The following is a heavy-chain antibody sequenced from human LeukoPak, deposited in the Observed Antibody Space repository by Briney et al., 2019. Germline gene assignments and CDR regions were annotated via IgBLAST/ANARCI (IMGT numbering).Heavy chain of an antibody. V-gene: IGHV3-48*03. CDR1: GFTFSSYE. CDR3: AEPGITMIGGV. Sequence: PGGSLRLSGAASGFTFSSYEMNWVRQAPGKGLEWVSYISSSGSTIYYADSVKGRFTISRDNAKNSLYLQMNSLRAEDTAVYYCAEPGITMIGGVWGKGTTVTISS. CDR2: ISSSGSTI. D-gene: IGHD3-10*02. J-gene: IGHJ6*04.